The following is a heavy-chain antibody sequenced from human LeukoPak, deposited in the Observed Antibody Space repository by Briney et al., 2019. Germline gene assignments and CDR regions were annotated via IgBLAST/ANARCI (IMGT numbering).Heavy chain of an antibody. V-gene: IGHV1-18*01. D-gene: IGHD5-18*01. CDR2: ISAYNGNT. CDR1: GYTFSSYG. J-gene: IGHJ4*02. CDR3: ARDSPPFDTAMTESFDY. Sequence: ASVKVSCKASGYTFSSYGISWVRQAPGQGLEWMGWISAYNGNTNYAQKLQGRVTMTTDISTSTAYVELRSLRSDDTAVYYCARDSPPFDTAMTESFDYWGQRTLVTVSS.